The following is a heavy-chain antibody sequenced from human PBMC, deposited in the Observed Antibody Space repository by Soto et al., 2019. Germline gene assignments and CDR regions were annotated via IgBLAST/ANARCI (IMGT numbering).Heavy chain of an antibody. V-gene: IGHV3-23*01. CDR3: AKDDGDYGFDN. D-gene: IGHD4-17*01. CDR1: GFTFSSYG. J-gene: IGHJ4*02. Sequence: EVQLLESGGGLVQPGGSLRLSCAASGFTFSSYGMSWVRQAPGEGLEWVSVISGSGGKTYYADSVRGRFTISRDNSKTTLYLQMKTLRAEDTAVYYCAKDDGDYGFDNWGQGTLVTVSS. CDR2: ISGSGGKT.